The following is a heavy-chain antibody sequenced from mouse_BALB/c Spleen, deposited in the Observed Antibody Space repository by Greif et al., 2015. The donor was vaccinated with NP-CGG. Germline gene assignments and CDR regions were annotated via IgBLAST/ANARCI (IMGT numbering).Heavy chain of an antibody. Sequence: EVKVVESGGGLVQPGGSLKLSCAASGFDFSRYWMSWVRQAPGKGLEWIGEINPDSSTINYTPSLKDKFIISRDNAKNTLYLQMSKVRSEDTALYYCARQDRYDGYAMDYWGQGTSVTVSS. D-gene: IGHD2-14*01. CDR1: GFDFSRYW. CDR3: ARQDRYDGYAMDY. J-gene: IGHJ4*01. V-gene: IGHV4-1*02. CDR2: INPDSSTI.